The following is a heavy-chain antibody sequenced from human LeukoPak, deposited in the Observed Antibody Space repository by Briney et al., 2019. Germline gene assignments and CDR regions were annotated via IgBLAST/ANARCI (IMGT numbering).Heavy chain of an antibody. Sequence: SETLSLTCTVSGGSISSGGYYWSWIRQHPGKGLEWIGYIYYSGSTYYNPSLKSRVTISVDTSKNQFSLKLSSVTAADTAVYYCAREPDYYDSSGYVDYWGQGTLVTDSS. V-gene: IGHV4-31*03. D-gene: IGHD3-22*01. J-gene: IGHJ4*02. CDR2: IYYSGST. CDR3: AREPDYYDSSGYVDY. CDR1: GGSISSGGYY.